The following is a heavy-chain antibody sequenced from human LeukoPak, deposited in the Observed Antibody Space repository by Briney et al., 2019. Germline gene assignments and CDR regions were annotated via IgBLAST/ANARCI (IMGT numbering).Heavy chain of an antibody. D-gene: IGHD3-22*01. V-gene: IGHV3-66*01. CDR1: GFTVSSNY. Sequence: GSLRLSCAASGFTVSSNYMSWVRQAPGKGLEWVSVIYSGGSTYYADSMKGRFTISRDNSKNTLYLQMNSLRAEDTAVYYCARDVSYYDSSGLGYWGQGTLVTVSS. J-gene: IGHJ4*02. CDR2: IYSGGST. CDR3: ARDVSYYDSSGLGY.